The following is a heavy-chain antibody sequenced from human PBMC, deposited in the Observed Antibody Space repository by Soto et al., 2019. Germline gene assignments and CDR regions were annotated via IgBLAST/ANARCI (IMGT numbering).Heavy chain of an antibody. CDR1: GFTFSTYA. V-gene: IGHV3-23*01. CDR3: AKTLYGGCDY. Sequence: GGSLRLSCIASGFTFSTYAMSWVRQAPGKGLEWVSGIGGNGATTRYADSVKGRFTISRDNSKNTVYLQMNNLRVEDTAVYYCAKTLYGGCDYWGRGTLVTVSS. CDR2: IGGNGATT. D-gene: IGHD5-12*01. J-gene: IGHJ4*02.